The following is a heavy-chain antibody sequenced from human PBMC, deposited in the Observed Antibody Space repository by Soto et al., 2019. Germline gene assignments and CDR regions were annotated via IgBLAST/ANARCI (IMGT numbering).Heavy chain of an antibody. Sequence: SETLSLTCTVSGNSISSYYWSWIRQPPGKGLEWIGYIYYSGSTNYNPSLKSRVTISVDTSKNQFSLKLSSVTAADTAVYYCARDNGYSYGYTLDHWGQGTLVTVS. CDR1: GNSISSYY. V-gene: IGHV4-59*01. D-gene: IGHD5-18*01. J-gene: IGHJ4*02. CDR2: IYYSGST. CDR3: ARDNGYSYGYTLDH.